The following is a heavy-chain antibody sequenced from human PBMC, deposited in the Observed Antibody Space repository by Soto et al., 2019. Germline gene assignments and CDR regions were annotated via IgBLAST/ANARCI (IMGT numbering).Heavy chain of an antibody. CDR2: IYYSGST. J-gene: IGHJ4*02. D-gene: IGHD3-9*01. CDR3: ARNYDLLTNFYMVFGY. CDR1: GDSISSSSYY. Sequence: PSETLSLTCTVSGDSISSSSYYWGWLRQPPGKGLEWFGSIYYSGSTYYNPSLQSRVTISVDTSKNQFSLKLSSVTAADTAVYYCARNYDLLTNFYMVFGYWGQGALVTVSS. V-gene: IGHV4-39*01.